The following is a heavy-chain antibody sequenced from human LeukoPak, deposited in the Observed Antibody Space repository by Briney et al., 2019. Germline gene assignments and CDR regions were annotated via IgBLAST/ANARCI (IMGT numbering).Heavy chain of an antibody. CDR1: GFTFGDYA. J-gene: IGHJ4*02. Sequence: AGGSLRLSCAASGFTFGDYAMNWFRQAPGKGLEWVGFIRSKTYGGTGEYAASVKGRFTISRDDSKSIAHLQMNSLETEDTAVYYCTRSESGTYKGGFDFWGQGTLVTVSS. D-gene: IGHD1-26*01. V-gene: IGHV3-49*03. CDR3: TRSESGTYKGGFDF. CDR2: IRSKTYGGTG.